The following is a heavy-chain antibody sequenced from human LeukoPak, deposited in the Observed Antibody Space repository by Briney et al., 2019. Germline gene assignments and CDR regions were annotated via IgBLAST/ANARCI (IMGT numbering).Heavy chain of an antibody. Sequence: ASVKVSCKASGYTFTGHYMHWVRQAPGQGLEWMGWINPNSGDTNYAQKFQGRVTISVDTSKNQFSLKLSSVTAADTVVYYCARAPNTTSFDYWGQGTLVTVSS. CDR3: ARAPNTTSFDY. D-gene: IGHD1-14*01. V-gene: IGHV1-2*02. CDR2: INPNSGDT. J-gene: IGHJ4*02. CDR1: GYTFTGHY.